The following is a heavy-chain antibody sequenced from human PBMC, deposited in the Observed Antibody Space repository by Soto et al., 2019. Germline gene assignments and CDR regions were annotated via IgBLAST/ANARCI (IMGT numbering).Heavy chain of an antibody. CDR1: GGTFSSYA. J-gene: IGHJ6*02. V-gene: IGHV1-69*13. CDR2: IIPIFGTA. D-gene: IGHD3-16*02. Sequence: SVKVSCKASGGTFSSYAISWVRQAPGQGLDWMGGIIPIFGTANYAQKFQGRVTITADESTSTAYMELSSLRSEDTAVYYCARHKYDGIGNRYYSYGMDVWGQGTTVTVSS. CDR3: ARHKYDGIGNRYYSYGMDV.